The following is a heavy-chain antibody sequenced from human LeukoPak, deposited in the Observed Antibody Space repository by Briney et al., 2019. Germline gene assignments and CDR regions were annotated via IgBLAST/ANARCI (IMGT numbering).Heavy chain of an antibody. CDR3: ARSWDECLNFDY. Sequence: PGGSLRLSCAASGFIVSNNYMNWVRQAPGKGLEWVSVVHSGGSTYYADSVKGRFTISRDSSKNTVNLQMNDLRAEDTAVYYCARSWDECLNFDYWGQGILVTVSS. J-gene: IGHJ4*02. V-gene: IGHV3-66*02. D-gene: IGHD1-26*01. CDR1: GFIVSNNY. CDR2: VHSGGST.